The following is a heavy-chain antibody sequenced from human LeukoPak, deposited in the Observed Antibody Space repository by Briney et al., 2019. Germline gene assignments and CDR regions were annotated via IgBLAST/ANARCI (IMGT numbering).Heavy chain of an antibody. CDR1: GGSFSGYY. D-gene: IGHD3/OR15-3a*01. Sequence: SETLSLTCAVYGGSFSGYYWGWIRQPPGMALEWIGSLYYSGRTYYNPSLKGRVTISVDTPKNQVSLKLSYVTAADTAVYYCATHRGLRYFDYWGQATLVTVSS. J-gene: IGHJ4*02. CDR2: LYYSGRT. V-gene: IGHV4-39*01. CDR3: ATHRGLRYFDY.